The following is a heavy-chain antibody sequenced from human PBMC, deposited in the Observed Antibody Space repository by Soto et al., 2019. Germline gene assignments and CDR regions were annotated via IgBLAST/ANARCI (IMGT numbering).Heavy chain of an antibody. CDR2: ISYDGSNK. D-gene: IGHD6-19*01. J-gene: IGHJ5*02. CDR3: AKDRRQWLSWFDP. Sequence: LRLSCAACGFTFRSYAMHWVRQAPGKGLEWVAVISYDGSNKYYADSVKGRFTISRDNSKNTLYLQMNSLRAEDTAVYYCAKDRRQWLSWFDPWGQGTLVTVSS. V-gene: IGHV3-30-3*01. CDR1: GFTFRSYA.